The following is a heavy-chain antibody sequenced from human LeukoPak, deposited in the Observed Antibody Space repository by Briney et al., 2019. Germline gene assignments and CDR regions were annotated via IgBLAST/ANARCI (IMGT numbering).Heavy chain of an antibody. J-gene: IGHJ6*02. V-gene: IGHV3-9*01. Sequence: GGSLRLSCAASGFTFDDYAMHWVRQAPGKGLEWVSGISWNSGSIGYADSVKGRFTISRDNAKNSLYLQMNSLRAEDTALYYCARDVYYYYYYGMDVWGQGTAVTVSS. CDR3: ARDVYYYYYYGMDV. CDR1: GFTFDDYA. CDR2: ISWNSGSI.